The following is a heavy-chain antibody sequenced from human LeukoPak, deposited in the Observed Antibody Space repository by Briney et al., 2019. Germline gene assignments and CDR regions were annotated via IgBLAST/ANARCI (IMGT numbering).Heavy chain of an antibody. CDR3: ARDLGGYYYDSSGSYFDY. J-gene: IGHJ4*02. D-gene: IGHD3-22*01. V-gene: IGHV3-7*01. CDR1: GFTFSSYW. CDR2: IKQDGSEK. Sequence: GGSLRLSCAASGFTFSSYWMSWVRQAPGKGLEWVANIKQDGSEKYYVDSVKGRFTISRDNAKNSLYLQMNSLRAEDMAVYYCARDLGGYYYDSSGSYFDYWGQGTLVTVSS.